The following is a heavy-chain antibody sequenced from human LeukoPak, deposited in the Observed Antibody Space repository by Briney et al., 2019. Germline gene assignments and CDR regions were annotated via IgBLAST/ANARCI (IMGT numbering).Heavy chain of an antibody. J-gene: IGHJ5*02. D-gene: IGHD3-10*01. V-gene: IGHV4-61*02. CDR3: ARDSGTTGEVKFDP. CDR2: IYTSGTI. CDR1: GYSISSGYY. Sequence: SQTLSLTCSVSGYSISSGYYWSWIRQPAGTALEWIGRIYTSGTITYNPSLKSRVTMSVDTSKNQFSLKLSSVTAADTAVYYCARDSGTTGEVKFDPWGQGTLVTVSS.